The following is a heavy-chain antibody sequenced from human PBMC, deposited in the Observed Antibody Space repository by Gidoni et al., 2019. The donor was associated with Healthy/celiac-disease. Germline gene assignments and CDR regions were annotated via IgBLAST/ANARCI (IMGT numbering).Heavy chain of an antibody. CDR2: IYHSGST. CDR1: GVSISSGGYS. V-gene: IGHV4-30-2*01. D-gene: IGHD6-13*01. Sequence: QLQLQESGSGLVKPSQTLSLTFAVSGVSISSGGYSWSWIRQPPGKGLEWIGYIYHSGSTYYNPSLKSRVTISVDRSKNQFSLKLSSVTAADTAVYYCARQQLVGLLFDYWGQGTLVTVSS. CDR3: ARQQLVGLLFDY. J-gene: IGHJ4*02.